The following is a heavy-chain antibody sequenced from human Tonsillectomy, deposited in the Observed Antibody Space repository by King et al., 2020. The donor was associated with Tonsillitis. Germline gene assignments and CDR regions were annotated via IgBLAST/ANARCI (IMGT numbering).Heavy chain of an antibody. V-gene: IGHV1-46*03. CDR1: EYSFTNYY. CDR2: INPSDGST. CDR3: ASGYYYDSRGEGWFDP. D-gene: IGHD3-22*01. Sequence: VQLVESGAEVKKPGASVKVSCKASEYSFTNYYIHWVRQAPGQGLEWMGVINPSDGSTSYAQKFQGRVPMTRDTSTSTVYMELNSLRSEDTAVYYCASGYYYDSRGEGWFDPWGQGTLVTVSS. J-gene: IGHJ5*02.